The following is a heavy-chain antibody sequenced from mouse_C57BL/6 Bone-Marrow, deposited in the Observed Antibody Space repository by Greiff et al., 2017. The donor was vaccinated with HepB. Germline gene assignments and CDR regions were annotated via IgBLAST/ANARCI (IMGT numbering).Heavy chain of an antibody. CDR3: ARDGSRGDY. D-gene: IGHD1-1*01. V-gene: IGHV1-76*01. CDR2: IYPGSGNT. J-gene: IGHJ2*01. Sequence: QVQLQQSGAELVRPGASVKLSCKASGYTFTDYYINWVKQRPGQGLEWIARIYPGSGNTYYNEKFKGKATLTAEKSSSTAYMQLSSLTSEDSAVYCCARDGSRGDYWGQGTTLTVSS. CDR1: GYTFTDYY.